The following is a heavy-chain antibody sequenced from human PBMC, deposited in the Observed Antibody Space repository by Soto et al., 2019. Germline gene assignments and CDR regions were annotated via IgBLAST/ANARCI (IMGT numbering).Heavy chain of an antibody. Sequence: SETLSLTCAVSGGSISSGGYSWSWIRQPPGKGLEWIGYIYHSGSTYYNPSLRSRVTISVDRSKNQFSLKLSSVTAADTAVYYCARTPDRWGQGTLVTVSS. V-gene: IGHV4-30-2*01. J-gene: IGHJ5*02. CDR2: IYHSGST. CDR1: GGSISSGGYS. CDR3: ARTPDR.